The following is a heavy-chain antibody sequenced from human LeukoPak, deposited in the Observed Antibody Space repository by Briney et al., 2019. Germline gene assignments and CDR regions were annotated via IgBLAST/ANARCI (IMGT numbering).Heavy chain of an antibody. V-gene: IGHV3-23*01. CDR2: ISGSGGST. J-gene: IGHJ4*02. CDR1: GFTFSSYA. Sequence: RTGGSLRLSCAASGFTFSSYAMSWVRQAPGKGLEWVSAISGSGGSTYYADSVKGRFTISRDNSKNTLYLQMNSLRAEDTAVYYCANWGSPYGSGSYYQGGYWGQGTLVTVSS. D-gene: IGHD3-10*01. CDR3: ANWGSPYGSGSYYQGGY.